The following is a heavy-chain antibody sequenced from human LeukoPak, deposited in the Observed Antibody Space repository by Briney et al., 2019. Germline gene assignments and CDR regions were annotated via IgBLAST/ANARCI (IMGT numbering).Heavy chain of an antibody. J-gene: IGHJ2*01. Sequence: ASVKVSCKASGGTFSSYAISWVRQAPGQGLEWMGGIIPIFGTANYAQKFQGRVTITADESTSTAYMELSSLRSEDTAVYYCARGPRIAAAGTFSSPTYWYFDLWGRGTLVTVSS. V-gene: IGHV1-69*13. CDR2: IIPIFGTA. CDR1: GGTFSSYA. D-gene: IGHD6-13*01. CDR3: ARGPRIAAAGTFSSPTYWYFDL.